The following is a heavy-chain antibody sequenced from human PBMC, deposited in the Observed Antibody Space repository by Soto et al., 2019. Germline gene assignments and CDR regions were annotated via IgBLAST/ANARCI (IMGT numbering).Heavy chain of an antibody. V-gene: IGHV1-46*03. J-gene: IGHJ4*02. Sequence: ASVKVSCKASGYTFTSYYMHWVRQAPGQGLEWMGIINPSGGSTSYAQKFQGRATMTRDTSTSTVYMELSSLRSEDTAVYYCARGVPVDCSGGSCYSEYYSDYWGQGTLVTVSS. CDR3: ARGVPVDCSGGSCYSEYYSDY. D-gene: IGHD2-15*01. CDR1: GYTFTSYY. CDR2: INPSGGST.